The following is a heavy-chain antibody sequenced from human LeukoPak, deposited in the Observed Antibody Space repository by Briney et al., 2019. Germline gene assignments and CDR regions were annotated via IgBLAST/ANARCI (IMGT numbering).Heavy chain of an antibody. J-gene: IGHJ4*02. D-gene: IGHD6-6*01. CDR2: ISGSGGST. CDR3: AKFQSSSSYYYFDY. Sequence: GGSLGLSCVASGFTFSSYAMSWVRQAPGKGLEWVSAISGSGGSTYYADSVKGRFTISRDNSKNTLYLQMNSLRAEDTAVYYCAKFQSSSSYYYFDYWGQGTLVTVSS. CDR1: GFTFSSYA. V-gene: IGHV3-23*01.